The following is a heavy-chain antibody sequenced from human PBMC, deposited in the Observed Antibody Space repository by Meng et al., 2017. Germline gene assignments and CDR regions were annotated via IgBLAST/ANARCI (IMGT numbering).Heavy chain of an antibody. D-gene: IGHD1-26*01. CDR2: AYYRSKWYH. Sequence: QLLQSVPGLRKPSQTLSLISAILGDSVSSNSAAWNWIRQSPSRGLEWLGRAYYRSKWYHDYAESVKSRISIDPDTSKNQFSLQLRSVTPEDSAVYYCARGSYSFDSWGQRTLVTVSS. CDR1: GDSVSSNSAA. J-gene: IGHJ4*02. CDR3: ARGSYSFDS. V-gene: IGHV6-1*01.